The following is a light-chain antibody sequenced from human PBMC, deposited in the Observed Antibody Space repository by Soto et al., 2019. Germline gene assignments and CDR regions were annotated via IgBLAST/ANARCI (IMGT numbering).Light chain of an antibody. CDR2: AAS. CDR3: QQSYSTPPT. V-gene: IGKV1-39*01. J-gene: IGKJ1*01. CDR1: QSISSY. Sequence: DIQRTQSPSSLSASVGGRVTITCRASQSISSYLNWYQQKPGKAPKLLIYAASSLQSGVPSRFSGSGSGTDFTLTISSLQPEDFATYYCQQSYSTPPTFGQGTKVDIK.